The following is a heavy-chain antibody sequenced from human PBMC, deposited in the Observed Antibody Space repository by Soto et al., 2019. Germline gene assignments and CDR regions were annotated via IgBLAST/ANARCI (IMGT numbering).Heavy chain of an antibody. J-gene: IGHJ4*01. V-gene: IGHV3-21*01. CDR3: AREDISSPLEF. CDR2: ISSSSNYI. D-gene: IGHD6-6*01. Sequence: PGGSLRLSCAASGFMFRTYTMNWVRQAPGKGLEWVSSISSSSNYIYYADSVRGRFTISRDNAKNSLFLQMNSLRVEDTAVFYCAREDISSPLEFWGHGTLVTI. CDR1: GFMFRTYT.